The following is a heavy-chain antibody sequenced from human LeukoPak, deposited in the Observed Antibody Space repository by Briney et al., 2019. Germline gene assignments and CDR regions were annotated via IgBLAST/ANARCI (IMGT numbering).Heavy chain of an antibody. J-gene: IGHJ5*02. CDR2: INLNSGGT. CDR3: ARERSYGDLAFDP. V-gene: IGHV1-2*02. CDR1: GYTFTGYY. Sequence: ASVKVSCKASGYTFTGYYMLWVRQAPGQGLEWMGWINLNSGGTNYAQKFQGRVTMTRDTSISTAYMELSRLRSDDTAVYYCARERSYGDLAFDPWGQGTLVTVSS. D-gene: IGHD4-17*01.